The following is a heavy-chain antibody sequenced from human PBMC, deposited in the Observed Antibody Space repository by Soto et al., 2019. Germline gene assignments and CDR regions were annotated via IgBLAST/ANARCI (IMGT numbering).Heavy chain of an antibody. V-gene: IGHV1-18*01. J-gene: IGHJ3*02. Sequence: QVQLVQSGAEVKKPGASVKVSCKASGYTFTSYGISWVRQAPGQGLEWMGWIGAYNGNTNYAQKLQGRVTMTTDTSTSTAYMELRSLRSDDTAVYYCARDYGYCSGGSCEPDDAFDIWGQGTMVTVSS. D-gene: IGHD2-15*01. CDR1: GYTFTSYG. CDR3: ARDYGYCSGGSCEPDDAFDI. CDR2: IGAYNGNT.